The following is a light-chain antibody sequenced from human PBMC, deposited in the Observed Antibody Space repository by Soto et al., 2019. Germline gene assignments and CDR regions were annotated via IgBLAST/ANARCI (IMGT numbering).Light chain of an antibody. J-gene: IGKJ4*01. Sequence: EIVMTQSPATLSVSPGERATLSCRASQGVSSNLAWHQQKPGQPPRLLIYGASTRAAGIPARFSGKGSGTEFTLTISSLQSEDFAVYYCQQYNNWPLTFGGGTKVEIK. CDR3: QQYNNWPLT. CDR2: GAS. V-gene: IGKV3-15*01. CDR1: QGVSSN.